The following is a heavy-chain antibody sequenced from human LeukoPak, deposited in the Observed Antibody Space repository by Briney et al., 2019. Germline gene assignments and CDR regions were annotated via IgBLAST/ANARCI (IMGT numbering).Heavy chain of an antibody. CDR3: AKDFQQQLPLLYFDY. Sequence: GGSLRLSCAASGFTFSSYSMNWVRQAPGKGLEWVSSISSSSSYIYYADSVKGRFTISRDNSKNTLYLQMNSLRAEDTAVYYCAKDFQQQLPLLYFDYWGQGTLVTVSS. CDR1: GFTFSSYS. J-gene: IGHJ4*02. CDR2: ISSSSSYI. D-gene: IGHD6-13*01. V-gene: IGHV3-21*04.